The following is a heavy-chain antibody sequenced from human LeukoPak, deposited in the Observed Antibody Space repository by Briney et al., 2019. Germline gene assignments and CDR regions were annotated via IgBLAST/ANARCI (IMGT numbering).Heavy chain of an antibody. D-gene: IGHD6-19*01. V-gene: IGHV1-8*03. Sequence: ASVKVSCKASGYTFTSYDINWVRQATGQGLEWMGWMNPNSGNTGYAQKFQGRVTITRNTSISTAYMELSSLRPEDTALYYCAKDRGYRSSGPLHYCDYWGQGTLVTVSS. CDR3: AKDRGYRSSGPLHYCDY. CDR2: MNPNSGNT. J-gene: IGHJ4*02. CDR1: GYTFTSYD.